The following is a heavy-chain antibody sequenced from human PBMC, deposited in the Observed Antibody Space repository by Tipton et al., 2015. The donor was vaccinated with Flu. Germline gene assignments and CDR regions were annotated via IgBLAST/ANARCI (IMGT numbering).Heavy chain of an antibody. CDR3: ARDSPDWGFDY. V-gene: IGHV4-59*01. D-gene: IGHD3/OR15-3a*01. Sequence: TLPLTCTVSGGSISSYYWSWIRQPPGKGLEWIGYIYYSGSTNYNPSLKSRVTISVDTSKNQFSLKLSSVTAADTAVYYCARDSPDWGFDYWGQGTLVTVSS. CDR1: GGSISSYY. J-gene: IGHJ4*02. CDR2: IYYSGST.